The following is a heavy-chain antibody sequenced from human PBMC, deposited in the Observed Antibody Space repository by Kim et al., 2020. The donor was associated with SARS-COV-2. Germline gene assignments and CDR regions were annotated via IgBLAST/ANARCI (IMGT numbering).Heavy chain of an antibody. CDR2: IYYSGST. V-gene: IGHV4-39*07. D-gene: IGHD2-21*01. CDR3: VSVVVVGAAFDI. Sequence: SETLSLTCTVSGGSISSSSYYWGWIRQPPGKGLEWIGSIYYSGSTYYNPSLKSRVTISVDTSKNQFSLKLSSVTAADTAVYYCVSVVVVGAAFDIWGHGT. J-gene: IGHJ3*02. CDR1: GGSISSSSYY.